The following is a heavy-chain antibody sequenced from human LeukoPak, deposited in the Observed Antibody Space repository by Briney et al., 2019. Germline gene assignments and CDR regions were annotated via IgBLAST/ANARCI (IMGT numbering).Heavy chain of an antibody. Sequence: GGSLRLSCAASGFTFSRYSMNWVRQAPGKGLEWVSCISSSSSYTYYADSVKGRFTISRDNSKNTLYLQMNSLRAEDTAVYYCARGYCSGGSCPGAFDIWGQGTMVTVSS. D-gene: IGHD2-15*01. J-gene: IGHJ3*02. CDR2: ISSSSSYT. CDR3: ARGYCSGGSCPGAFDI. V-gene: IGHV3-21*04. CDR1: GFTFSRYS.